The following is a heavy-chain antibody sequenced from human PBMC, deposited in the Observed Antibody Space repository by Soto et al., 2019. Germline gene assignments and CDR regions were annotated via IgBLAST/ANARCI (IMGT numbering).Heavy chain of an antibody. CDR1: GXICGIYY. J-gene: IGHJ3*02. D-gene: IGHD1-26*01. V-gene: IGHV3-23*01. CDR3: AKATATSGGAFEI. CDR2: ILVGGST. Sequence: GSLRLSGAVSGXICGIYYMSWVRQAPGKGLEWVSTILVGGSTHYEDALKGRFTISRDTSKKTVYLQMNSLTAGDTAVYYCAKATATSGGAFEIYGQGTMATVSS.